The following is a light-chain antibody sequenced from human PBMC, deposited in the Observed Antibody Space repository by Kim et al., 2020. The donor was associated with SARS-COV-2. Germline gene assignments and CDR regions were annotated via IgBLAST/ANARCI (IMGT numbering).Light chain of an antibody. CDR1: RSISNC. V-gene: IGKV1-39*01. CDR3: RQRYCTYTWT. CDR2: AAS. Sequence: AVGGRVIIPGRATRSISNCLMGWQQKPREAPTLLIYAASSMQRGGPPRFCSSGSWTDFSLPISTLLPDDDATYYCRQRYCTYTWTFGRGTKVDIK. J-gene: IGKJ1*01.